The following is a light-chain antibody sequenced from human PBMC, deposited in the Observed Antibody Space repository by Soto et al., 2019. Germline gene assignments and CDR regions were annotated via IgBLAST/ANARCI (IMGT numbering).Light chain of an antibody. CDR1: SSDVGGYNY. CDR2: DVS. J-gene: IGLJ2*01. Sequence: QSALPQPASVSGSPGQSITISCTGTSSDVGGYNYVSWYQQHPGKAPKHMIYDVSNRPSGVSNRFSGSKSGNTASLTISGLQAEDEADYYCSSYTSSSTRVFGGGTKLTVL. CDR3: SSYTSSSTRV. V-gene: IGLV2-14*01.